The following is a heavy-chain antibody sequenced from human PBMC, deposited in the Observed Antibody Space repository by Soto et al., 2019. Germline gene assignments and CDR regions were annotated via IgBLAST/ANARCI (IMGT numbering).Heavy chain of an antibody. CDR3: ARTVATAVVSWFDP. CDR1: GGSISSYY. CDR2: IYYSGST. Sequence: KTSETLSLTCTVSGGSISSYYWSWIRQPPGKGLEWIGYIYYSGSTNYNPSLKSRVTISVDTSKNQFSLKLSSVTAADTAVYYCARTVATAVVSWFDPWGQGTLVTVSS. J-gene: IGHJ5*02. V-gene: IGHV4-59*01. D-gene: IGHD5-12*01.